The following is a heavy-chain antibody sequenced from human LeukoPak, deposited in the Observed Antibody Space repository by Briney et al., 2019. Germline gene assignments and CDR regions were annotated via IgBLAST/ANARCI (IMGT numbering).Heavy chain of an antibody. J-gene: IGHJ4*02. CDR3: ARGYSGYDPFGY. V-gene: IGHV1-69*05. Sequence: VKVSCEASGGTFSSYAISWVRQAPGQGLEWMGGIIPIFGTANYAQKFQGRVTITTDESTSTAYMELSSLRSEDTAVYYCARGYSGYDPFGYWGQGTLVTVSS. CDR2: IIPIFGTA. D-gene: IGHD5-12*01. CDR1: GGTFSSYA.